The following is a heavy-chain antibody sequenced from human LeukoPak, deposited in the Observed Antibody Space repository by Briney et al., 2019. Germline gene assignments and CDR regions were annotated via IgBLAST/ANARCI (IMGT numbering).Heavy chain of an antibody. CDR3: VRGYSFGPYGMDV. V-gene: IGHV3-64D*09. CDR1: GFPFSSYA. J-gene: IGHJ6*02. CDR2: ISDSGGST. Sequence: GGSLGLSCSASGFPFSSYAMHWVRQAPGKGLEYVSAISDSGGSTYYADSVKGRFTISRDNSKNTLYLQMSSLRAEDTAVYFCVRGYSFGPYGMDVWGQGATVTVSS. D-gene: IGHD2-15*01.